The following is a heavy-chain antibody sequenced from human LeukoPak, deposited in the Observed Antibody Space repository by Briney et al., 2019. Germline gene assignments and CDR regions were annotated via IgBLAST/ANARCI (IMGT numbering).Heavy chain of an antibody. V-gene: IGHV3-74*01. CDR3: ARANPADLNL. Sequence: PGGSLRLSCVASEFTFSNYWIHWVRQAPGKGLVWVSRIRGDGIVTNYADSVEGRFTISRDNAKNTVHLQMNSLRDDDTAVYYCARANPADLNLWGRGTLVTVSS. CDR2: IRGDGIVT. D-gene: IGHD1-14*01. CDR1: EFTFSNYW. J-gene: IGHJ2*01.